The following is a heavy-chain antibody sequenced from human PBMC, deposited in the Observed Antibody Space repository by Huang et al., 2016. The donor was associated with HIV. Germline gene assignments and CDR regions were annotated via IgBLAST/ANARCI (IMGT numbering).Heavy chain of an antibody. CDR1: GGAISGYY. Sequence: QVRLQQWGAGLLKPSETLSLTCAVYGGAISGYYWSWIRQPPGKGLEWIGEIHHSGSTKYNPSRKGRITVSLDASRNQFSLKLTSVTAADTAVYYCARVIYEDHMDVWGKGTTVTVSS. CDR2: IHHSGST. J-gene: IGHJ6*03. D-gene: IGHD5-12*01. CDR3: ARVIYEDHMDV. V-gene: IGHV4-34*02.